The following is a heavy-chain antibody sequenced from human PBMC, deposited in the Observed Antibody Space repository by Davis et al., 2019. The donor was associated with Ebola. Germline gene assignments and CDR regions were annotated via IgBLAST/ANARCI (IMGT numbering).Heavy chain of an antibody. CDR1: GCPFRDFH. V-gene: IGHV4-34*01. CDR2: INHSGGA. Sequence: PSGTLTLTFAAYGCPFRDFHWSWIPHLPAKGRAWTGEINHSGGANYNPSLKSRATISVDKSRNHLSLNVNPVTAADTGMYYCTRVNIGFVPAVLWVQGSLVTVSS. J-gene: IGHJ4*02. CDR3: TRVNIGFVPAVL. D-gene: IGHD6-13*01.